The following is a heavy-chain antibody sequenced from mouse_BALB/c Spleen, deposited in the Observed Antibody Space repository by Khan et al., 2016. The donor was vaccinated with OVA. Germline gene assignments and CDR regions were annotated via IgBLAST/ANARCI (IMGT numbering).Heavy chain of an antibody. Sequence: EVQLQESGPGLVKPTQSLSLTCSVTGYSITSGYFWNWIRQFPGNKLEWVGYIRYDGSNNYNPSLKNRISITRDTSKNKFFLKLNSVTTEDTATXSCARGGSSGPAWFAYWGQGTLVTVSA. CDR2: IRYDGSN. J-gene: IGHJ3*01. D-gene: IGHD3-1*01. CDR3: ARGGSSGPAWFAY. CDR1: GYSITSGYF. V-gene: IGHV3-6*02.